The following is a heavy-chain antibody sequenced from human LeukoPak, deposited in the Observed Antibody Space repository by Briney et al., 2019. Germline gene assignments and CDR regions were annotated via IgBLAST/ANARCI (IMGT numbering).Heavy chain of an antibody. Sequence: SETLSLTCTVSGGSISSYYWSWIRQPPGKGLEWIGYIYYSGSTNYNPSLKSRVTISVDTSKNQFYLKLSSVTAADTAVYYCARHGGVGGHYFDYWGQGTLVTVSS. CDR2: IYYSGST. CDR3: ARHGGVGGHYFDY. D-gene: IGHD3-3*01. CDR1: GGSISSYY. V-gene: IGHV4-59*08. J-gene: IGHJ4*02.